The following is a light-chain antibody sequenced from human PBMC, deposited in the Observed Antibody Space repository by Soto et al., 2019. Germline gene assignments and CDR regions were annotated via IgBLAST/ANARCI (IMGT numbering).Light chain of an antibody. Sequence: SYELTQPPSVSVSPGQTASITCSGDKLGDKYACWYQQKPGQSPVLVIYQDSKRPSGIPERFSGSNSGNTATLTISGPQAMDEADYYCQAWGSSTVVFGGGTKLTVL. CDR1: KLGDKY. V-gene: IGLV3-1*01. J-gene: IGLJ2*01. CDR2: QDS. CDR3: QAWGSSTVV.